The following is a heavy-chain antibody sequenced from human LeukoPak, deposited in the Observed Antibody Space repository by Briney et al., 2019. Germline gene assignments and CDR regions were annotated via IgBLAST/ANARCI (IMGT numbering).Heavy chain of an antibody. Sequence: ASVKVSCKASGYTFTGYYMHWVQQAPGQGLEWMGWINPNSGGTNLAQKFQGRVTMTRDTSISTAYMELSRLRSDDTAVYYCAREDFYGSGNYSPYFDYWGQGTLVTVSS. CDR3: AREDFYGSGNYSPYFDY. J-gene: IGHJ4*02. CDR1: GYTFTGYY. CDR2: INPNSGGT. V-gene: IGHV1-2*02. D-gene: IGHD3-10*01.